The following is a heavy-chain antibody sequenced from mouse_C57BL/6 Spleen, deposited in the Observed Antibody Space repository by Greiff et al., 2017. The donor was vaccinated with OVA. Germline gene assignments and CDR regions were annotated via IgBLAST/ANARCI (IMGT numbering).Heavy chain of an antibody. CDR2: ISNGGGST. CDR1: GFTFSDYY. D-gene: IGHD2-4*01. J-gene: IGHJ4*01. V-gene: IGHV5-12*01. CDR3: ARQGGYDYDDYAMDY. Sequence: EVQVVESGGGLVQPGGSLKLSCAASGFTFSDYYMYWVRQTPEKRLEWVAYISNGGGSTYYPDTVKGRFTISRDNAKNTLYLQMSRLKSEDTAMYYCARQGGYDYDDYAMDYWGQGTSVTVSS.